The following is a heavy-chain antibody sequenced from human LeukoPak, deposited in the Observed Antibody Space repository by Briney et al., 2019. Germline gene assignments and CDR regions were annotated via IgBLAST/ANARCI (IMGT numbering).Heavy chain of an antibody. CDR2: IYYSGST. J-gene: IGHJ4*02. Sequence: SETLSLTCAVYGGSFSSYYWSWIRQPPGKGLEWIGYIYYSGSTNYNPSLKSRVTISVDTSKNQFSLKLSSVTAADTAVYYCARGGASTYYDSGGYYSFWGQGAQVTVSS. V-gene: IGHV4-59*01. CDR1: GGSFSSYY. CDR3: ARGGASTYYDSGGYYSF. D-gene: IGHD3-22*01.